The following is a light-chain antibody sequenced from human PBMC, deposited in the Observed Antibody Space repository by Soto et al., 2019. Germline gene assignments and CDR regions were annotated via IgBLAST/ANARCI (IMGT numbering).Light chain of an antibody. CDR3: MQALQTLWT. J-gene: IGKJ1*01. Sequence: DIVMTQSPLSLPVTPGEPASISCRSSQSLLHSNGYNYLDWYLQKPGQSPQLLIYLGSNRASGVPDRFSGSGSGTDFTLKISRVEAEDVGVYYCMQALQTLWTFGQGTMVEIK. V-gene: IGKV2-28*01. CDR1: QSLLHSNGYNY. CDR2: LGS.